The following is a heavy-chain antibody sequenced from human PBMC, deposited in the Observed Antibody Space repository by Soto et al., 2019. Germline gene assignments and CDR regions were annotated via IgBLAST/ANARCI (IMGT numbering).Heavy chain of an antibody. CDR1: GGTFSSYS. CDR2: IIPIFGTA. J-gene: IGHJ4*02. V-gene: IGHV1-69*13. CDR3: ARGGTNRILFFIH. Sequence: EASVKVSCEASGGTFSSYSISWVRQAPGQGLEWMGGIIPIFGTANYAQKFQGRVTITADESTSTAYMELSSLRSEDTAVYYCARGGTNRILFFIHWGQGTLVTVSS. D-gene: IGHD2-15*01.